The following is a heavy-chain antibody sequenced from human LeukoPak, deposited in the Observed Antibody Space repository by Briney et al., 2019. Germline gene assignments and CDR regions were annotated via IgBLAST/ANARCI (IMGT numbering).Heavy chain of an antibody. Sequence: GSLRLSCTASGFTFSSYGMHWVRQAPGKGLEWVAVIWYDGSNKYYADSVKGRFTISRDNSKSTLYLQMNSLRAEDTAVYYCWLPDAFDIWGQGTMVTVSS. D-gene: IGHD5-12*01. V-gene: IGHV3-33*01. J-gene: IGHJ3*02. CDR2: IWYDGSNK. CDR3: WLPDAFDI. CDR1: GFTFSSYG.